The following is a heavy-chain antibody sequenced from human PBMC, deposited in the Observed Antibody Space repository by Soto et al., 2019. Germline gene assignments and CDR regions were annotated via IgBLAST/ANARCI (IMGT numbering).Heavy chain of an antibody. CDR1: GGTFSTYT. J-gene: IGHJ5*02. CDR2: IIPIIGII. V-gene: IGHV1-69*08. D-gene: IGHD4-4*01. CDR3: AGDPDSHYNDSHASSYP. Sequence: QVQLVQSGAEVKKPGSSVKVSCKASGGTFSTYTITWVRQAPGQGLEWMGRIIPIIGIINYAQKFQGRVTISADKFTGTAYMELTGLRSDDTAVYYCAGDPDSHYNDSHASSYPWGQGTLVTDSS.